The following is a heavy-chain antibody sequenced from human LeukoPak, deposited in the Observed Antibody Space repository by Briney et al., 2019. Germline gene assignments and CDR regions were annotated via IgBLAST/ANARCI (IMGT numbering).Heavy chain of an antibody. V-gene: IGHV4-34*01. CDR3: ARGSPYCSSTSCYNLV. CDR2: INHSGST. CDR1: GGSFSGYY. J-gene: IGHJ6*02. Sequence: SETLSLTCAVYGGSFSGYYWSWIRQPPGKGLEWIGEINHSGSTNYNPSLKSRVTISVDTSKNQFSLKLSSVTAADTAVYYCARGSPYCSSTSCYNLVGGQGTTVTVSS. D-gene: IGHD2-2*02.